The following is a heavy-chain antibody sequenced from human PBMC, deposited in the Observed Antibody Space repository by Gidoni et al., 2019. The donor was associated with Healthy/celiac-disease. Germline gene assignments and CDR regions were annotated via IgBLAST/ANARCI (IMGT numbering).Heavy chain of an antibody. Sequence: QVQLQQWGAGLLKPSETLSLTCAVYGGSFSGYYWSWIRQPPGKGLEWIGEINHSGSTNYNPSLKSRVTISVDTSKNQFSLKLSSVTAADTAVYYCAKYSGYSYGFHPGRYNWFDPWGQGTLVTVSS. V-gene: IGHV4-34*01. CDR2: INHSGST. CDR1: GGSFSGYY. CDR3: AKYSGYSYGFHPGRYNWFDP. J-gene: IGHJ5*02. D-gene: IGHD5-18*01.